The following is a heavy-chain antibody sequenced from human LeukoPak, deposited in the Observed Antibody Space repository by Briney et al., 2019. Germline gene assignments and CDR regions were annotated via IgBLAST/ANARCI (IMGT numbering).Heavy chain of an antibody. CDR1: GGSISSYY. J-gene: IGHJ4*02. D-gene: IGHD3-22*01. Sequence: SETLSLTCTVSGGSISSYYWSWIRQPPGKGLERIGYIYYSGSTNYNPSLKSRVTISVDTSKNQFSLKLSSVTAADTAVYYCAGASYDSSGVHWGQGTLVTVSS. CDR3: AGASYDSSGVH. V-gene: IGHV4-59*01. CDR2: IYYSGST.